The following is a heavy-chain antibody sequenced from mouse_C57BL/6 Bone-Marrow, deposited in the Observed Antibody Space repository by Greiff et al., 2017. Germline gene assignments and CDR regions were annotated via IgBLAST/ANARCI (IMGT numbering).Heavy chain of an antibody. CDR3: ARGRYYGNSLDV. J-gene: IGHJ1*03. CDR2: IDPSDNYT. Sequence: QVQLKQPGAELVMPGASVKLSCKASGYTFTSYWMHWVKQRPGQGLEWIGEIDPSDNYTNYNQKFKGKSTLTVDKSSSTAYMQLSSLTSEDSAVYYCARGRYYGNSLDVWGTGTTVTVSS. D-gene: IGHD2-1*01. V-gene: IGHV1-69*01. CDR1: GYTFTSYW.